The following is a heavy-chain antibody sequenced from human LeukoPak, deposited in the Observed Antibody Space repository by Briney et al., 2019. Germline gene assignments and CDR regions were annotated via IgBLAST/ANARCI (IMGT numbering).Heavy chain of an antibody. CDR3: ARAPFWSGYYTLGY. Sequence: ASGKVSCKASGYTFTGYYMHWVRQAPGQGLEWMGWINPNSGGTNYAQKFQGRVTMTRDTSISTAYMELSRLRSDDTAVYYCARAPFWSGYYTLGYWGQGTLVTVSS. CDR2: INPNSGGT. D-gene: IGHD3-3*01. V-gene: IGHV1-2*02. J-gene: IGHJ4*02. CDR1: GYTFTGYY.